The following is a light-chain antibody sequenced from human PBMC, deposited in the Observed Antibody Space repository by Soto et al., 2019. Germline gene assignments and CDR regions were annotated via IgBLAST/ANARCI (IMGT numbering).Light chain of an antibody. Sequence: DIQMTQPPSSLSASVGDRVTITCRASQSISSYLNWYQQKPGKAPNLLIYDATRLHSGVPPRFSGSGYGTDFILTITSLQLEDFATYYCQQSDVSPRTFGQGTKVDIK. CDR2: DAT. J-gene: IGKJ1*01. CDR1: QSISSY. CDR3: QQSDVSPRT. V-gene: IGKV1-39*01.